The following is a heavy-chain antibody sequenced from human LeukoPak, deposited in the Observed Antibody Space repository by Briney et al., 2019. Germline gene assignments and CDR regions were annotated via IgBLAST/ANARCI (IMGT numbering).Heavy chain of an antibody. J-gene: IGHJ4*02. CDR3: AKDMEFVVTAFDY. Sequence: GGSLRLSCAASGFTFSDHYLDWVRQAPGKGLEWVGRSRSKTNRYTTQYAASVKGRFTISRDDSKNTLYLQMNSLRAEDTAVYYCAKDMEFVVTAFDYWGQGTLVTVSS. V-gene: IGHV3-72*01. CDR2: SRSKTNRYTT. CDR1: GFTFSDHY. D-gene: IGHD2-21*02.